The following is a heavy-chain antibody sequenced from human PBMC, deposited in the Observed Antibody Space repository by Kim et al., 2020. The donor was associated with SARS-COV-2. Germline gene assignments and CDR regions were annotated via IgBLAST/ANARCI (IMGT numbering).Heavy chain of an antibody. CDR1: GGSISSYY. CDR2: IYYSGNT. Sequence: SQTLSLTCTVSGGSISSYYWSWIRQPPGKGLEWIGYIYYSGNTNYNPSLKSRVTISVDTSKNQFSLKLSSVTAADTAVYYCARVKVREANFAVIAEYYFD. J-gene: IGHJ4*01. CDR3: ARVKVREANFAVIAEYYFD. D-gene: IGHD3-10*01. V-gene: IGHV4-59*01.